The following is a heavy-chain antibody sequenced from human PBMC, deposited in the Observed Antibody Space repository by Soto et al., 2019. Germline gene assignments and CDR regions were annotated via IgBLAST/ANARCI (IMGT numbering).Heavy chain of an antibody. Sequence: QVQLVQSGAEVKKPGASVKVSCKASGYTFTSYGISWVRQAPGQGLEWMGWISAYNGNTHYAQKFQGRVTMTTDTSTSTAYMELRSLRSDDTAVNYCARDPAAMVTYYYYGMDVWGQGTTVTVSS. CDR1: GYTFTSYG. CDR2: ISAYNGNT. D-gene: IGHD5-18*01. V-gene: IGHV1-18*04. J-gene: IGHJ6*02. CDR3: ARDPAAMVTYYYYGMDV.